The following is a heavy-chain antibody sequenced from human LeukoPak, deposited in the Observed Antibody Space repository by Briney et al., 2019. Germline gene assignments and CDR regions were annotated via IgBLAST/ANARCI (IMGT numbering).Heavy chain of an antibody. CDR1: GFTVSSNY. Sequence: GGSLRLSCAASGFTVSSNYMSWVRQAPGKGLEWVSVIYNGGSTYYADSVKGRFTISRDNSKNTLYLQMNSLRAEDTAVYYCARVRRPYSSSWYRVNWFDPWGQGTLVTVSS. CDR3: ARVRRPYSSSWYRVNWFDP. CDR2: IYNGGST. V-gene: IGHV3-53*01. D-gene: IGHD6-13*01. J-gene: IGHJ5*02.